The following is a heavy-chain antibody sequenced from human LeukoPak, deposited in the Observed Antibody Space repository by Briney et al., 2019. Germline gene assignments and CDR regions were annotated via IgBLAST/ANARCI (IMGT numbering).Heavy chain of an antibody. CDR1: GGSIISNSYY. V-gene: IGHV4-39*01. CDR2: RYYSGST. Sequence: SETLSLTCTVSGGSIISNSYYWGWIRQPPGKGLEWLGSRYYSGSTYYNPSLKSRVTISVDTSKNQFSLKLSSVTAADTAVYYCAGRYCSSTSCYDFYHYYMDVWGKGTTVTISS. J-gene: IGHJ6*03. D-gene: IGHD2-2*01. CDR3: AGRYCSSTSCYDFYHYYMDV.